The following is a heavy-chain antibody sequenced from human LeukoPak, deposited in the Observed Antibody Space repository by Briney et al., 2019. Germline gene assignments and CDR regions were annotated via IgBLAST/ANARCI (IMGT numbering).Heavy chain of an antibody. V-gene: IGHV4-34*01. J-gene: IGHJ4*02. CDR3: ARGLGYCSGGSCYDY. CDR2: INYNGKT. CDR1: GGSFSGYY. Sequence: SETLSLTCAVYGGSFSGYYWSWIRQPPGKGLEWIGEINYNGKTNYNPSLKSRVTISVDTSKNQFSLKLSSVTAADTAVYYCARGLGYCSGGSCYDYWGQGTLVTVSS. D-gene: IGHD2-15*01.